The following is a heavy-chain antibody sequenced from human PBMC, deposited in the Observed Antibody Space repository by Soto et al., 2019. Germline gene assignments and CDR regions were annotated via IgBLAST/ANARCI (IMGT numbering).Heavy chain of an antibody. J-gene: IGHJ4*02. CDR2: INAGNGNT. CDR1: GYTFTSYA. V-gene: IGHV1-3*01. D-gene: IGHD5-18*01. CDR3: ARDPGYSYGYN. Sequence: GASVKVSCKASGYTFTSYAMHWVRQAPGQRLEWMGWINAGNGNTKYSQKFQGRVTITRDTSASTAYMEVSSLRSEDTAVYYCARDPGYSYGYNWGQGTLVTVSS.